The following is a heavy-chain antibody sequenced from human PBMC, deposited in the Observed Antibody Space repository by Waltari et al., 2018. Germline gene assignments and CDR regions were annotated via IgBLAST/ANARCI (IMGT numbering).Heavy chain of an antibody. V-gene: IGHV6-1*01. CDR2: TYYRSKWYN. CDR3: ARAADYDFWSGYYSGFDY. J-gene: IGHJ4*02. Sequence: QVQLQPSGPGLVKPSQTLSLTCAIHGDRVSSFSAAWNWLRQSPSSGLEWLGRTYYRSKWYNDYAVSVKSRITIHPDTSKNQFSLQLNSVTPEDTAVYYCARAADYDFWSGYYSGFDYWGQGTLVTVSS. CDR1: GDRVSSFSAA. D-gene: IGHD3-3*01.